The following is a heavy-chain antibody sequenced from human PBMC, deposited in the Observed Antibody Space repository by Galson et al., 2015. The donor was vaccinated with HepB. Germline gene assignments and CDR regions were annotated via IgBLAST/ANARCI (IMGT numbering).Heavy chain of an antibody. CDR2: INSDATNT. CDR3: ARVRGRYQYDAFDI. Sequence: SLRLSCAASGFTFSDYWMHWVRQAPGKGLVWVSRINSDATNTTYADAVEGRFTLSRDNAKDTLFLQMNGLRAEDTAVYYCARVRGRYQYDAFDIWGHGTMVTVSS. V-gene: IGHV3-74*01. CDR1: GFTFSDYW. J-gene: IGHJ3*02. D-gene: IGHD1-26*01.